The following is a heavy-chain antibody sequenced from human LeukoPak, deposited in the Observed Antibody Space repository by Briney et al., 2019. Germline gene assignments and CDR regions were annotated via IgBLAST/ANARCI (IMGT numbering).Heavy chain of an antibody. CDR2: IIPIFGTA. J-gene: IGHJ4*02. V-gene: IGHV1-69*01. CDR1: GGTLSSYA. CDR3: ARGVDIGAGISDY. D-gene: IGHD5-12*01. Sequence: SVKVSCKASGGTLSSYAISWVRQAPGQGLEWMGGIIPIFGTANYAQKFQGRVTITADESTSTAYMELSSLRSEDTAVYYCARGVDIGAGISDYWGQGTLVTVSS.